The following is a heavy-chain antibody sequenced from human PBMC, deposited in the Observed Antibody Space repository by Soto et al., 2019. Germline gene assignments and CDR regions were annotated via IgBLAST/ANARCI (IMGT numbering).Heavy chain of an antibody. CDR3: TRHLVDF. Sequence: GGSLRLSCAASWFRFSDPAMHWVRQASGKGLEWVGRIRSKSNNYATEYHASVKGRFTISRDDSKNTAYLQMNSLKTEDTAFYYCTRHLVDFWGQGTLVTVSS. V-gene: IGHV3-73*01. CDR1: WFRFSDPA. J-gene: IGHJ4*02. CDR2: IRSKSNNYAT.